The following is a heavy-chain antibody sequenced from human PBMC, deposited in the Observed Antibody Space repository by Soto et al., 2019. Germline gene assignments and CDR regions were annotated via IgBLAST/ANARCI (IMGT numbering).Heavy chain of an antibody. V-gene: IGHV6-1*01. D-gene: IGHD2-15*01. Sequence: PSQTLSLTCVISGDSVSSNSAAWNWIRQSPSRGLEWLGRTYYRSKWYNDYAVSVKSRITINPDTSKNQFSLQLNSVTPEDTAVYYCARVGYCSGGSCSVNDAFDIWGQGTMVTVSS. CDR3: ARVGYCSGGSCSVNDAFDI. CDR1: GDSVSSNSAA. CDR2: TYYRSKWYN. J-gene: IGHJ3*02.